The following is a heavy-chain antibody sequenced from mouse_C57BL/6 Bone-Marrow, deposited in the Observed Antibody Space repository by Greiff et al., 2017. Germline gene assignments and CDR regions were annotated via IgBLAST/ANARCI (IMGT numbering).Heavy chain of an antibody. Sequence: EVQLQQSGGGLVKPGGSLKLSCAASGFTFSSYTMSWVRQTPAKRLEWVATISGGGGNTYYPDSVKGRFTISRDNAKNTLYLQMSSLRSEDTALYYCARRPPSYYYGSSGYFDVWGTGTTVTVSS. CDR2: ISGGGGNT. D-gene: IGHD1-1*01. V-gene: IGHV5-9*01. CDR1: GFTFSSYT. J-gene: IGHJ1*03. CDR3: ARRPPSYYYGSSGYFDV.